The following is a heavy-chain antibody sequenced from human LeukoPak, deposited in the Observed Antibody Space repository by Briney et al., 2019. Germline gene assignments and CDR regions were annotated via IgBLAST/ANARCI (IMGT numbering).Heavy chain of an antibody. CDR2: IKQDGSEK. Sequence: PGGTLRLTCAASGFTFSGYSLSWVRQAPGQGLEWVANIKQDGSEKYYVDSVKGRVTISRDNAKNSLYLQMNSLRAEDTAVYYCARVFGAGYSDYWGQGTLVTVSS. V-gene: IGHV3-7*01. CDR3: ARVFGAGYSDY. J-gene: IGHJ4*02. D-gene: IGHD4/OR15-4a*01. CDR1: GFTFSGYS.